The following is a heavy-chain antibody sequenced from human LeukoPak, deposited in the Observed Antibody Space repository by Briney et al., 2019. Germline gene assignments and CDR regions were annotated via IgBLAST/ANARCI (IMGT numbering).Heavy chain of an antibody. Sequence: PSETLSLTCTVSGGSISSGDYYWSWIRQPPGKGLEWIGYIYTSGSTNYNPSLKSRVTISVDTSKNQFSLKLSSVTAADTAVYYCARDSEDDFWSGYHYMDVWGKGTTVTVSS. J-gene: IGHJ6*03. D-gene: IGHD3-3*01. CDR3: ARDSEDDFWSGYHYMDV. V-gene: IGHV4-61*08. CDR1: GGSISSGDYY. CDR2: IYTSGST.